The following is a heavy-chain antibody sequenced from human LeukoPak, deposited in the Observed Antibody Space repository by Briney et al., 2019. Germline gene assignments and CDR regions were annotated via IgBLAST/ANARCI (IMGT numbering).Heavy chain of an antibody. CDR2: IYTSGST. V-gene: IGHV4-61*02. Sequence: PSQTLSPTCTVSGGSISSGSYYWSWIRQPAGKGLEWIGRIYTSGSTNYNPSLKSRVTISVDTSKNQFSLKLSSVTAADTAVYYCAREDIVGASPFDYWGQGTLVTVSS. J-gene: IGHJ4*02. D-gene: IGHD1-26*01. CDR1: GGSISSGSYY. CDR3: AREDIVGASPFDY.